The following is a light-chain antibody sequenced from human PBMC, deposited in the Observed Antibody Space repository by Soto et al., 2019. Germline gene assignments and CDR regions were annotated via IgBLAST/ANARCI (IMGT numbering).Light chain of an antibody. Sequence: DIQMTQSPSSLSAYLGARVTITCRASQGISNYLAWYQQKPGILPKLRLFGASTLQSGVPARFSGSGSGTLFTLTINGLLTEDVATYYCQKYDRAPFTLGTGTKVDVK. CDR1: QGISNY. V-gene: IGKV1-27*01. J-gene: IGKJ3*01. CDR2: GAS. CDR3: QKYDRAPFT.